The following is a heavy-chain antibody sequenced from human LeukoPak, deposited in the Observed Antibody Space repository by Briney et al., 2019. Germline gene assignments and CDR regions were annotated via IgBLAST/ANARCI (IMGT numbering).Heavy chain of an antibody. J-gene: IGHJ4*02. CDR3: AKDIRDGYSFDY. V-gene: IGHV3-23*01. CDR2: ISGSGGST. CDR1: GFTFSSYA. D-gene: IGHD5-24*01. Sequence: GGTLRLSCAASGFTFSSYAMSWVRQAPGKGLEWGSAISGSGGSTYYADSVKGRFTISRDNSKNTLYLQMNSLRAEDTAVYYCAKDIRDGYSFDYWGQGTLVTVSS.